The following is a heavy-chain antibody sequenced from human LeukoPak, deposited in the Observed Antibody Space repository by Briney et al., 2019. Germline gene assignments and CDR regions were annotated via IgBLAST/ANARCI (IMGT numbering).Heavy chain of an antibody. Sequence: SETLSLTCTVSGGSISGYYWSWIRQPPGKGLEWIGYIYYSGSTNYNPSLKSRVTISVDTSKNQFSLKLNSVTAADTAVYNCARGSGAFDDWGQGTLVTVSS. CDR2: IYYSGST. CDR1: GGSISGYY. V-gene: IGHV4-59*01. CDR3: ARGSGAFDD. J-gene: IGHJ4*02.